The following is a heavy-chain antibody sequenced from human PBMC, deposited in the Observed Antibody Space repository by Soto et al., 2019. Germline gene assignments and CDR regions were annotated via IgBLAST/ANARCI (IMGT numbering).Heavy chain of an antibody. V-gene: IGHV4-34*01. CDR1: GGSFSGYY. CDR2: INHSGST. J-gene: IGHJ5*02. CDR3: ARRQVLRYFDWLSKIGGGTWLDP. Sequence: SETLSLTCAVYGGSFSGYYWSWIRQPPGKGLEWIGEINHSGSTNYNPSLKSRVTISVDTSKNQFSLKLSSVTAADTAVYYCARRQVLRYFDWLSKIGGGTWLDPWGQGTLDTVSS. D-gene: IGHD3-9*01.